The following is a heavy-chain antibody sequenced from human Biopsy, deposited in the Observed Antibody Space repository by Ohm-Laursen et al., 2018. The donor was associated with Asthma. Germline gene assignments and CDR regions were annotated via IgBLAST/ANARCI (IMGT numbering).Heavy chain of an antibody. CDR2: ISWNSGSI. CDR1: GFTFDDYA. Sequence: SLRLSCSASGFTFDDYAMHWVRQAPGKGLEWVSGISWNSGSIGYADSVKGRFTISRDNAKNSLYLQMNSLRAEDTTLYYCAKGEWELLEANFDYWGQGTLVTVSS. J-gene: IGHJ4*02. V-gene: IGHV3-9*01. CDR3: AKGEWELLEANFDY. D-gene: IGHD1-26*01.